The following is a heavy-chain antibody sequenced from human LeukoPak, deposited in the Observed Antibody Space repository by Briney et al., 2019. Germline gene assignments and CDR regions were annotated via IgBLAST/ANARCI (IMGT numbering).Heavy chain of an antibody. V-gene: IGHV3-48*03. CDR2: ISSSGSTI. CDR3: ASNYYGSGSYPGAEVY. J-gene: IGHJ4*02. D-gene: IGHD3-10*01. Sequence: GGSLILSCAASGFTCSSYEMNWVRQAPGKGLEWVSYISSSGSTIYYADSVKGRFTISRDNAKNSLYLQMNSLRAEDTAVYYCASNYYGSGSYPGAEVYWGQGTLVTVSS. CDR1: GFTCSSYE.